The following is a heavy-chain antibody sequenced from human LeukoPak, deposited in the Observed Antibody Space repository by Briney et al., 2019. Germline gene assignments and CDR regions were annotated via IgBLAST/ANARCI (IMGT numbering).Heavy chain of an antibody. CDR3: ARDRSGSGSYYAFDI. J-gene: IGHJ3*02. Sequence: SVKVSCKASGYTFTGYYMHWVRQAPGQGLEWMGWIIPIFGTANYAQKFQGRVTITADESTSTAYMELSSLRSEDTAVYYCARDRSGSGSYYAFDIWGQGTMVTVSS. V-gene: IGHV1-69*13. D-gene: IGHD3-10*01. CDR1: GYTFTGYY. CDR2: IIPIFGTA.